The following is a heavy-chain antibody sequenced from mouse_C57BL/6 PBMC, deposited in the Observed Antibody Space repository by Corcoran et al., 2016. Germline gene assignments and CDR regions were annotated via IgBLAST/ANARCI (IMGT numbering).Heavy chain of an antibody. J-gene: IGHJ2*01. D-gene: IGHD1-1*01. CDR3: AKPYYGSRGFDY. V-gene: IGHV1-19*01. Sequence: EVQLQQSGPVLVKPGASVKMSCKASGYTFTDYYMNWVKQSHGKSLEWIGVINPYNGGTSYNQKFKGKATLTVDKSSSTAYMELNSLTSEDSAVYYCAKPYYGSRGFDYWGQGTTLTVSS. CDR1: GYTFTDYY. CDR2: INPYNGGT.